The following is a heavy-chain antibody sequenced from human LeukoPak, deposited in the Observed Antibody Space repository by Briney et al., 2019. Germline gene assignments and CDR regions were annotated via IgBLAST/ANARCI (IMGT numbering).Heavy chain of an antibody. Sequence: NTSETLSLTCVVSGVSISSSNWWSWVRQPPGKGLEWIGEIYHSGSTNYYPSLKSRVTISVDKSKNQFSLKLSSVTAADTAVYYCARGKVVAGTPGQNSWDSWGQGTLVTVSS. CDR3: ARGKVVAGTPGQNSWDS. CDR2: IYHSGST. V-gene: IGHV4-4*02. J-gene: IGHJ4*02. D-gene: IGHD6-19*01. CDR1: GVSISSSNW.